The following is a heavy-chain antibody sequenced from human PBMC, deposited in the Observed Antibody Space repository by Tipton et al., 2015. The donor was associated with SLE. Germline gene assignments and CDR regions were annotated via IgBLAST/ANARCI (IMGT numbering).Heavy chain of an antibody. V-gene: IGHV4-39*07. CDR3: ASKDGYNSPVAFDI. Sequence: TLSLTCTVSGGSISSSSYYWGWFRQPPGKGLEWIGSIYYGGSTYYNPSLKSRVTISVDTSKSQFSLKLSSVTAADTAVYYCASKDGYNSPVAFDIWGQGTMVTVSS. D-gene: IGHD5-24*01. CDR2: IYYGGST. J-gene: IGHJ3*02. CDR1: GGSISSSSYY.